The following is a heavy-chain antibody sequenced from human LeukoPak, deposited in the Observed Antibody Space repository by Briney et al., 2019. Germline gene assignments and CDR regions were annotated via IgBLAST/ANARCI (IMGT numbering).Heavy chain of an antibody. CDR1: GFTFTSSA. V-gene: IGHV1-58*02. D-gene: IGHD2-2*01. Sequence: SVKVSCKASGFTFTSSAMQWVRQARGQRLEWIGWIVVGGGNTNYAQKFQERVTITRDMSTSTAYMELSSLRSEDTAVYYCATMPGFAYFDYWGQGTLVTVSS. CDR2: IVVGGGNT. J-gene: IGHJ4*02. CDR3: ATMPGFAYFDY.